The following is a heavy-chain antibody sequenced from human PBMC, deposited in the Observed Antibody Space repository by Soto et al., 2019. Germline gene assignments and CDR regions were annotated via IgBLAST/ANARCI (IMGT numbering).Heavy chain of an antibody. J-gene: IGHJ4*02. CDR3: ARSSQSTVTTFVY. Sequence: PSETLSLTCTVPGGSISSGGYYWSWIRQHPGKGLEWIGYIYYSGSTYYNPSLKSRVTISVDTSKNQFSLKLSSVTAADTAVYYCARSSQSTVTTFVYWGQGTLVTV. CDR2: IYYSGST. V-gene: IGHV4-31*03. D-gene: IGHD4-17*01. CDR1: GGSISSGGYY.